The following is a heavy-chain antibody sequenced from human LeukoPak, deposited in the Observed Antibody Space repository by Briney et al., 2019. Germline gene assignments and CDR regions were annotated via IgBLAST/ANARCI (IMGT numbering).Heavy chain of an antibody. J-gene: IGHJ6*03. CDR1: GSSLSTSGMC. CDR2: IDWDDDK. D-gene: IGHD6-13*01. Sequence: SGPALVKPTQTLTLTCTFSGSSLSTSGMCMSWIRQPPGKALEWLARIDWDDDKYYSTSLNTRLTISKETSKNQVVLTMTNRDPVDTATYYCAHELGYYYYMDVWGKGTAVTVSS. V-gene: IGHV2-70*11. CDR3: AHELGYYYYMDV.